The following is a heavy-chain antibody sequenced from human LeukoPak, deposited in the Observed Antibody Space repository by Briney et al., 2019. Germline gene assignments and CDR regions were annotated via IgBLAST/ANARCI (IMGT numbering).Heavy chain of an antibody. V-gene: IGHV4-4*02. D-gene: IGHD1-26*01. J-gene: IGHJ4*02. Sequence: SGTLSLTCDVSGGSISRTNWWSWVRQSPGQGLEWIGEISLSGRTNYNPSLQSRVTMSLDESKNQLSLDLAPVTAADTAVYYCSRESGAFSPFGYWGQGTLVTVSS. CDR1: GGSISRTNW. CDR3: SRESGAFSPFGY. CDR2: ISLSGRT.